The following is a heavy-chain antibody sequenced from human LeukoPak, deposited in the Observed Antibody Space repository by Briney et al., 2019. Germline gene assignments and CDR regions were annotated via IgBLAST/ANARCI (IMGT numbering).Heavy chain of an antibody. CDR3: ARGWKMTTPD. V-gene: IGHV3-74*01. CDR2: TTTDGSST. Sequence: GESLRLSCAASGFTFSSYWMHWVRQAPGKGLVWVSRTTTDGSSTVYADSVKGRFTVSRDNAKNALYLQMNSLRSEDTAVYYCARGWKMTTPDWGQRTLVTVS. CDR1: GFTFSSYW. D-gene: IGHD5-24*01. J-gene: IGHJ4*02.